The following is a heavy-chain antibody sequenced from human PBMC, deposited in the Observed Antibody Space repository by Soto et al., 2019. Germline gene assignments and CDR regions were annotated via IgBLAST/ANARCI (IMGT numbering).Heavy chain of an antibody. J-gene: IGHJ6*03. V-gene: IGHV6-1*01. CDR2: TYYRSKWYN. CDR3: ARGVVGGGSYFYYYMDV. Sequence: SQTLSLTCAISGDSVSSNSAAWNWIRQSPSRGLEWLGRTYYRSKWYNDYAVSVKSRITINPDTSKNQFSLQLNSVTPEETAVYYCARGVVGGGSYFYYYMDVWGKGTTVTVSS. D-gene: IGHD1-26*01. CDR1: GDSVSSNSAA.